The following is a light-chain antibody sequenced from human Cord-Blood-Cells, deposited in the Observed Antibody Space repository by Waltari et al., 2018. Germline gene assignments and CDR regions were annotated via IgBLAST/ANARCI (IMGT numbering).Light chain of an antibody. CDR3: QQRSNWPPRLT. CDR2: DAS. Sequence: EIVLTQSPATLTLSPGERAPLSCRASQSVSSYLAWYQQKPGQAPRLLIYDASNRATGIPARFSGSGSGTDFTLTISSLEPEDFAVYYCQQRSNWPPRLTFGGGTKVEIK. CDR1: QSVSSY. V-gene: IGKV3-11*01. J-gene: IGKJ4*01.